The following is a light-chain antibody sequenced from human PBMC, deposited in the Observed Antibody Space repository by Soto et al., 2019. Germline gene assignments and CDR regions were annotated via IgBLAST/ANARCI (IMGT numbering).Light chain of an antibody. J-gene: IGKJ1*01. CDR1: QSVRSN. Sequence: EIVMTQYPATLSASPGERATLSCRASQSVRSNLAWYQQKPGQAPRLLIYGAATRATGISARFIGSGSGTEFTLSIGSLQSEDFAVYYCQQYNDWPPTFGQGTKVEIK. CDR3: QQYNDWPPT. CDR2: GAA. V-gene: IGKV3-15*01.